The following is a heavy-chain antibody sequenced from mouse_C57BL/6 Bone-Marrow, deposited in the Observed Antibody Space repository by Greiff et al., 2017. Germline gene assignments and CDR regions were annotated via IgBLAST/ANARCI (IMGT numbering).Heavy chain of an antibody. Sequence: EVKLMESGEGLVKPGGSLKLSCAASGFTFSSYAMSWVRQPPEKRLEWVAYISSGGDYIYYADTVKGRFTISRDNARNTLYLQMSSLKSEDTAMYYCTRADYYGSSQYYFDYWGQGTTLTVSS. CDR3: TRADYYGSSQYYFDY. CDR2: ISSGGDYI. V-gene: IGHV5-9-1*02. D-gene: IGHD1-1*01. CDR1: GFTFSSYA. J-gene: IGHJ2*01.